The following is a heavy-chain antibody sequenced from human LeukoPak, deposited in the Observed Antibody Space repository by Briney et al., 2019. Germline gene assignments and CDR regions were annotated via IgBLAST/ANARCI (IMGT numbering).Heavy chain of an antibody. D-gene: IGHD2-2*01. V-gene: IGHV1-46*01. J-gene: IGHJ5*02. CDR2: INPSGGST. Sequence: ASVKVSCKASGYTFTSYYMHWVRQAPGQALEWMGIINPSGGSTSYAQKFQGRVTMTRDTSTSTVYMELSSLRSEDTAVYYCARDVPAAIRALDPWGQGTLVTVSS. CDR3: ARDVPAAIRALDP. CDR1: GYTFTSYY.